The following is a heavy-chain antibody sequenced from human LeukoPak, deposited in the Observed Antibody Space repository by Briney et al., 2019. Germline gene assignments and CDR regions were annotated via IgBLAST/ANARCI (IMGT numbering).Heavy chain of an antibody. J-gene: IGHJ4*02. D-gene: IGHD1-26*01. CDR2: ISAGGNT. CDR1: GFTFSSDA. V-gene: IGHV3-23*01. CDR3: ARDHIVGATMGFDY. Sequence: GGSLRLSYAASGFTFSSDAMSWVRQAPGKGLEWVSAISAGGNTYYADSVKGRFTISRDNSKNTLYLQMSSLSAEDTALYYCARDHIVGATMGFDYWGQGTLVTVSS.